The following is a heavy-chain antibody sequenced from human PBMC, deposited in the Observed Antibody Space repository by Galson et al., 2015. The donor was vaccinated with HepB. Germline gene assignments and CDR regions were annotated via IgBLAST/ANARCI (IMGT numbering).Heavy chain of an antibody. J-gene: IGHJ4*02. CDR2: ISGSGGST. Sequence: SLRLSCAASGFTFSSYAMSWVRQAPGKGLEWVSAISGSGGSTYYADSVKGRFTISRDNSKNTLYLQMNSLRAEDTAVYYCAKKPVAGPTKYYFDYWGQGTLVTVSS. CDR3: AKKPVAGPTKYYFDY. CDR1: GFTFSSYA. D-gene: IGHD6-19*01. V-gene: IGHV3-23*01.